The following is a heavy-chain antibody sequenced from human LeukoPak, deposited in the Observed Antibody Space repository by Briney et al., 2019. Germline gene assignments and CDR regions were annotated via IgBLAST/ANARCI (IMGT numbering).Heavy chain of an antibody. D-gene: IGHD5-24*01. V-gene: IGHV3-21*01. CDR2: ISSSSSYM. CDR1: GFTFSSYS. J-gene: IGHJ4*02. Sequence: PGGSLRLSCAASGFTFSSYSMNWVRQAPGKGLEWVSYISSSSSYMYYADSLKGRFTVSRDNAKNSLYLQMNSLSAEDTAVYYCARDRDGYRVFGYWGQGTLVTVSS. CDR3: ARDRDGYRVFGY.